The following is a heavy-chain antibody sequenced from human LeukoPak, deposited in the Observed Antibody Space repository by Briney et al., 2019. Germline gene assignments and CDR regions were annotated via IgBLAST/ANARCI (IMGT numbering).Heavy chain of an antibody. CDR1: GGSISSSS. V-gene: IGHV3-21*01. Sequence: LSLTCTVSGGSISSSSYYWGWIRQPPGKGLEWVSSISTSRNYIYYADSVTGRFTISRDNAKNSLYLQMNSLRAEDTAVYYCARRATTERGHSYGLDYWGQGTLVTVSS. D-gene: IGHD5-18*01. CDR2: ISTSRNYI. J-gene: IGHJ4*02. CDR3: ARRATTERGHSYGLDY.